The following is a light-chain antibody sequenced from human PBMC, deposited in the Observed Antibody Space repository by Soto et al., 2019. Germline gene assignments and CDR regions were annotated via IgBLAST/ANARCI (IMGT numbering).Light chain of an antibody. J-gene: IGKJ1*01. CDR1: QSVSSR. CDR3: QQYGSSPQT. V-gene: IGKV3-20*01. CDR2: GAS. Sequence: EIVMTQSPGTLSSSPGDRATLSCRASQSVSSRLAWDQQKPGQAPRLLISGASSLEVGVPSRFSGSGSGTEFTLTISRLEPDDFAAYYCQQYGSSPQTFGQGTKVDIK.